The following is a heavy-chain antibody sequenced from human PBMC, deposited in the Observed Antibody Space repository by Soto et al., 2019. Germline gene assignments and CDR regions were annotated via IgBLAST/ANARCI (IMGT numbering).Heavy chain of an antibody. CDR3: ARGRFGYNCGYYDNLTIEASLDY. J-gene: IGHJ4*02. Sequence: SETLSLTCAVYGGSFSGYYWSWIRQPPGKGLEWIGEINHSGSTNYNPSLKSRVTISVDTSKNQFSLKLSSVTAADTAVYYCARGRFGYNCGYYDNLTIEASLDYWGQGTLVTVSS. D-gene: IGHD1-20*01. V-gene: IGHV4-34*01. CDR1: GGSFSGYY. CDR2: INHSGST.